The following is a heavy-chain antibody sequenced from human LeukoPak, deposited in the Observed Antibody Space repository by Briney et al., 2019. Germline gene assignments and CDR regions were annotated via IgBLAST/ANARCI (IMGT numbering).Heavy chain of an antibody. V-gene: IGHV4-38-2*02. Sequence: SETLSLTCTVSGYSISSGYYWGGSRPPPGKGLEGIGSIYHSGSTYYNPSLKSRVTISVDTSKNQFSLKLSSVTAADTAVYYCARGQYSYGYNGDYFDYWGQGTLVTVSS. CDR2: IYHSGST. J-gene: IGHJ4*02. D-gene: IGHD5-18*01. CDR1: GYSISSGYY. CDR3: ARGQYSYGYNGDYFDY.